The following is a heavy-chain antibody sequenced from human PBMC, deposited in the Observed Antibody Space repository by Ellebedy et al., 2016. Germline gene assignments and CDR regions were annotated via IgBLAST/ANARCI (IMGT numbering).Heavy chain of an antibody. Sequence: SETLSLXCTVSGGSISSYYWSWIRQPPGKGLEWIGYVSYDGSTNYNPSLKSRVTISVETSKSQFSLKLSSLTAADTAVYYCARENYDFWSGYYTLFDYWGQGTRVTVSS. CDR2: VSYDGST. J-gene: IGHJ4*02. CDR3: ARENYDFWSGYYTLFDY. V-gene: IGHV4-59*13. CDR1: GGSISSYY. D-gene: IGHD3-3*01.